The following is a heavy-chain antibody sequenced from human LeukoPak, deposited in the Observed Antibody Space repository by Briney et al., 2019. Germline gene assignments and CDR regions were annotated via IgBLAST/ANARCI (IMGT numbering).Heavy chain of an antibody. CDR1: GYTFTGYY. CDR3: ARTKGITMVRGAFDY. V-gene: IGHV1-2*02. D-gene: IGHD3-10*01. Sequence: GASVKVSCKASGYTFTGYYMHWVRQAPGQGLEGMGWINPNSGGTNYAQKFQGRVTMTRDTSISTAYMELSRLRSDDTAVYYCARTKGITMVRGAFDYWGQGTLVTVSS. CDR2: INPNSGGT. J-gene: IGHJ4*02.